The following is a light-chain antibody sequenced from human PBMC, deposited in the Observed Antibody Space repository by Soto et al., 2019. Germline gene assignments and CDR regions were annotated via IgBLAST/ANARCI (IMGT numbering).Light chain of an antibody. CDR1: QSVSSN. J-gene: IGKJ2*01. V-gene: IGKV3-15*01. CDR2: GAS. Sequence: EIVMTQSPATLSLSPGERATLSCRASQSVSSNLAWSQQKPGQAPRLLLYGASTRATGIPARFSGSGSGREFALSSSSLQSQDVAVYYSQHDNKWPMYTFGQGTRLEIQ. CDR3: QHDNKWPMYT.